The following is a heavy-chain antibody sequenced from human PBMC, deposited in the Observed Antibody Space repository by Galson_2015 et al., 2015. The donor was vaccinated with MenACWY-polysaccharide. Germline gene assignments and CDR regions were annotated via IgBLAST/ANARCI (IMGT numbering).Heavy chain of an antibody. J-gene: IGHJ3*02. D-gene: IGHD3-10*02. V-gene: IGHV3-33*01. CDR3: AREGSRIVFHAFDI. CDR1: TVTFRGSG. Sequence: SLRLPCAASTVTFRGSGMHWVRQAPGKGLEWVAVIQYDAVYKQYLDSVKGRFSVSRDNSKSTLYLEMNNLRAEDTALYYCAREGSRIVFHAFDIWGQGTMVTVSS. CDR2: IQYDAVYK.